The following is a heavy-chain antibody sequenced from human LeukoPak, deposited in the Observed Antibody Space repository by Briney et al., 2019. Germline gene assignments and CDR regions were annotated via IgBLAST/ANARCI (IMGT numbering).Heavy chain of an antibody. Sequence: ASVKVSCKASGYTFTSYDINWVRQATGQGLEWMGWMNPNSGNTGYAQKFQGRVTMTRNTSISTAYMELSSLRSEDTAVYYYARGLRYCSGGSCYYWFDPWGQGTLVTVSS. V-gene: IGHV1-8*01. CDR1: GYTFTSYD. D-gene: IGHD2-15*01. J-gene: IGHJ5*02. CDR3: ARGLRYCSGGSCYYWFDP. CDR2: MNPNSGNT.